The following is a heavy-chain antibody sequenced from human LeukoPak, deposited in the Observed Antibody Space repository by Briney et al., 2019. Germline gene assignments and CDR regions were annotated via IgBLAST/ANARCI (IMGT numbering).Heavy chain of an antibody. V-gene: IGHV4-59*01. Sequence: SETLSLTCTVSGGSISSYYWSWIRQPPGKGLEWIGYIYYSGSTNYNPSLKSRVTISVDTSKNQFSLKLSSVTAADTAVYYCVRAIVVVPAAIGWFDPWGQGTLVTVSS. CDR1: GGSISSYY. D-gene: IGHD2-2*02. J-gene: IGHJ5*02. CDR3: VRAIVVVPAAIGWFDP. CDR2: IYYSGST.